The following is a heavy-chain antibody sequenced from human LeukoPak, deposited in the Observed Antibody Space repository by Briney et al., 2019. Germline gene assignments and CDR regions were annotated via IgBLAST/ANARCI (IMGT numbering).Heavy chain of an antibody. Sequence: PGESLQISCKGSGYSFTSYWIGWVRQMPGKGLEWMGIIYPGDSDTRYSPSFQGQVTISADKSISTAYLQWSSLKASDTAMYYCARPSYYDILTGYYGHFDYWGQGTLVTVSS. V-gene: IGHV5-51*01. J-gene: IGHJ4*02. D-gene: IGHD3-9*01. CDR1: GYSFTSYW. CDR2: IYPGDSDT. CDR3: ARPSYYDILTGYYGHFDY.